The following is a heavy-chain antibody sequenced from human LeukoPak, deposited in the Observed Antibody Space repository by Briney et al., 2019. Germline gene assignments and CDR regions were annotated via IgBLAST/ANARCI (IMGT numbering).Heavy chain of an antibody. CDR2: INQDGTEQ. D-gene: IGHD1-26*01. CDR3: ARDQGLSREAYLDY. Sequence: GGSLRPSCAASGFTFSNYWMSWVRQTPGKGLEWVANINQDGTEQYYVDSMRGRFTISRDNAKNSLYLQLKNLRTEDTALYYCARDQGLSREAYLDYWGQGTLVTVS. V-gene: IGHV3-7*01. CDR1: GFTFSNYW. J-gene: IGHJ4*02.